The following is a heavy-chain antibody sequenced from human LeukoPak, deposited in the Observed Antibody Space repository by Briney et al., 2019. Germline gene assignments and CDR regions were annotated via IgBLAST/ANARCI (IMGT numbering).Heavy chain of an antibody. CDR1: GFIFQNYN. CDR2: ISTSGSDE. CDR3: ARGQYGMDV. J-gene: IGHJ6*02. Sequence: PGGSLRLSCGASGFIFQNYNMNWVRQAPGKGLEWVASISTSGSDEYYADSMKGRFTISRDNAHKSLYLQMNSLRAEDTAVYYCARGQYGMDVWGQGTTVTVSS. V-gene: IGHV3-21*01.